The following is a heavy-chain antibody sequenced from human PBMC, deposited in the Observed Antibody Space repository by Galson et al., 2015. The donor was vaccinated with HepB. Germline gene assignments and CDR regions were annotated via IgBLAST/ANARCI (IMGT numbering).Heavy chain of an antibody. V-gene: IGHV1-46*01. CDR3: VRGVLKGAFDI. CDR2: INLSGDTT. J-gene: IGHJ3*02. CDR1: GYIFTNYY. Sequence: SVKVSCKASGYIFTNYYMHWVRQAPGQGLEWMGIINLSGDTTTYAQKFQGRVTMTGDTSTSTVYMELSSLRSEDTAVYYCVRGVLKGAFDIWGQGTMVTVSS.